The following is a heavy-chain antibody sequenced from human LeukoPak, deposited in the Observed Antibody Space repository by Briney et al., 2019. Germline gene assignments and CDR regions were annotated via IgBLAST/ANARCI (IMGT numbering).Heavy chain of an antibody. CDR2: ISRSSSTI. J-gene: IGHJ4*02. V-gene: IGHV3-48*03. D-gene: IGHD6-19*01. Sequence: GGSLRLSCAASGFTFSSYKMNWVRQAPGKGLEWVSYISRSSSTIHYAGSVRGRFTISRDDAKNSLYLQMNSLRAEDAAVYYCARDNSGFDYWGQGTLVSVSS. CDR1: GFTFSSYK. CDR3: ARDNSGFDY.